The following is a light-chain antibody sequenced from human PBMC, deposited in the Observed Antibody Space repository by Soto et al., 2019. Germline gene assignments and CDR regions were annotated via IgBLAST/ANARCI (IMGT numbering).Light chain of an antibody. Sequence: QSALTQPASVSGSPGQSITISCAGTSSDVGGYNYLSWYQQHPGNAPKLMINDVTHRPSGVSNRFSGSKSGTTASLTISGLQAEDEADYYCRSYRSSSTPIFGTGTKVTVL. CDR2: DVT. J-gene: IGLJ1*01. CDR3: RSYRSSSTPI. V-gene: IGLV2-14*03. CDR1: SSDVGGYNY.